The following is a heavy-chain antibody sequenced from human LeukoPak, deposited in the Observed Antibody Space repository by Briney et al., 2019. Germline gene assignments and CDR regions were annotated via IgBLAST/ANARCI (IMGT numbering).Heavy chain of an antibody. CDR1: GFTFSNAW. D-gene: IGHD6-19*01. J-gene: IGHJ5*02. CDR3: ARDVAVAGYTMMIDP. CDR2: IKSKTDGGTT. V-gene: IGHV3-15*01. Sequence: AGGSLRLSCAASGFTFSNAWMSWVRQAPGKGLEWAGRIKSKTDGGTTDYAAPVKGRFTISRDGSKNTLYLQMNSLRAEDTAVYYCARDVAVAGYTMMIDPWGQGTLVTVSS.